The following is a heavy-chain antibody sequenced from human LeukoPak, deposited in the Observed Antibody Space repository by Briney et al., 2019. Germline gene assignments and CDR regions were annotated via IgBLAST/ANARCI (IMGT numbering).Heavy chain of an antibody. CDR1: GFTFSSCS. CDR3: ARTGPTTVTTFDAFHI. CDR2: ISSGSGYI. V-gene: IGHV3-21*01. J-gene: IGHJ3*02. D-gene: IGHD4-17*01. Sequence: GGSLRLSCAASGFTFSSCSMNWVRQAPGKGLEWGSFISSGSGYIYYADSVKGRFTISRDNAKNSLYLQMNSLRAEDTAVYYCARTGPTTVTTFDAFHIWGQGTMVTVSS.